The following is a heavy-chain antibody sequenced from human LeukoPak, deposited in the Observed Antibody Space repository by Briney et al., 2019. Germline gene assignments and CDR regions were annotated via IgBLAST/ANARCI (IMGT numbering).Heavy chain of an antibody. J-gene: IGHJ4*02. CDR1: GGSISSYY. CDR3: ARRDPYGDYTS. CDR2: IYYSGST. D-gene: IGHD4-17*01. V-gene: IGHV4-59*08. Sequence: PSETLSLTCTVSGGSISSYYWSWIRQPPGKGLEWIGYIYYSGSTNYNPSLKSRVTISVDTSKNQFSLKLSSVTAADTAVYYCARRDPYGDYTSWGQGTLVTVSS.